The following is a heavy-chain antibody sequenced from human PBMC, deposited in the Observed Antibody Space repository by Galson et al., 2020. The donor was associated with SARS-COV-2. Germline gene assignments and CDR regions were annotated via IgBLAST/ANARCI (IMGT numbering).Heavy chain of an antibody. CDR1: GGSFSGSY. D-gene: IGHD3-22*01. CDR3: ARGNMIVVVITAVNYYFDG. V-gene: IGHV4-34*01. CDR2: INHSGST. Sequence: SETLSLTCAVYGGSFSGSYWTWIRQPPGKGLEWIGEINHSGSTNYNPSLKSRVTISVDTSKNQFSLKLSSVTAADTAVYYCARGNMIVVVITAVNYYFDGWGQGTLVTVAS. J-gene: IGHJ4*02.